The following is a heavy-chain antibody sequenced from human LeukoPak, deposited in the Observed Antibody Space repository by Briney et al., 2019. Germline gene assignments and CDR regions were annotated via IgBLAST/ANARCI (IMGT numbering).Heavy chain of an antibody. D-gene: IGHD6-19*01. J-gene: IGHJ6*03. V-gene: IGHV4-34*01. CDR2: ISHSGST. CDR1: GGSFSGYY. Sequence: SETLSLTCAVYGGSFSGYYWSWIRQSPGKGLEWIGEISHSGSTNYNPSLKSRVTISVDTSKNQFSLKLSSVTAADTAVYYCARVWSSGWYSASYYYYYYMDVWGKGTTVTVSS. CDR3: ARVWSSGWYSASYYYYYYMDV.